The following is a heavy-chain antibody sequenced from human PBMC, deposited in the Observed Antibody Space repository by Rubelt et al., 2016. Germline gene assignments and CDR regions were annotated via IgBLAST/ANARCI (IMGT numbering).Heavy chain of an antibody. Sequence: QVQLVQSGAEVKKPGSSVKVSCKASGGTFSSYAISWVRQAPGQGLEWMGWIIPIFGTANYAQKFPGRVTITADKATGTAYMELSSLRSEDTAGHYGAKDGSSSWYSHKHNWFDPWGQGTLVTVSS. V-gene: IGHV1-69*06. CDR1: GGTFSSYA. CDR2: IIPIFGTA. D-gene: IGHD6-13*01. CDR3: AKDGSSSWYSHKHNWFDP. J-gene: IGHJ5*02.